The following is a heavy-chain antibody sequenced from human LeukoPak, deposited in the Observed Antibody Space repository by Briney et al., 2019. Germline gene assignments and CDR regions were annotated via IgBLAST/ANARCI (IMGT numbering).Heavy chain of an antibody. Sequence: PSETLSLICTVSGGSISSSSYYWGWIRQPPGKGLEWIGSIYYSGSTYYNPSLKSRVTISVDTSKNQFSLKLSSVTAAGTAVYYCARSYSYYYYYMDVWGNGTTVTVSS. J-gene: IGHJ6*03. CDR3: ARSYSYYYYYMDV. CDR2: IYYSGST. CDR1: GGSISSSSYY. V-gene: IGHV4-39*07.